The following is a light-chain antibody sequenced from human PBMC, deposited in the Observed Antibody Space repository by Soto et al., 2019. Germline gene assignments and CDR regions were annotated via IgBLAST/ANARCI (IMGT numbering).Light chain of an antibody. Sequence: AIRMTQSPSSLSASTGDRVTITCRASQGIRSYLAWYQQKPGKAPKLLIYAASTLQSGVPSRFSGSGSGTDFTLTISCLQSEDFATYYCQQYYSYPYLTFGGGTKVEIK. CDR2: AAS. CDR3: QQYYSYPYLT. V-gene: IGKV1-8*01. CDR1: QGIRSY. J-gene: IGKJ4*01.